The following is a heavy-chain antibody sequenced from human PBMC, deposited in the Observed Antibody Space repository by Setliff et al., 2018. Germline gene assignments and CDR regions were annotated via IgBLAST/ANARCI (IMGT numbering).Heavy chain of an antibody. J-gene: IGHJ6*02. Sequence: ASVKVSCKASGYNFTNCGISWVRQAPGQGLEWMGHITTYNDNTKYAQTFQGRITVTTDLSTSTAYLDLRSLRFDSTAVYFYMRETRSTVLGVANYQYTDFWGRGTTVTVSS. CDR1: GYNFTNCG. CDR2: ITTYNDNT. CDR3: MRETRSTVLGVANYQYTDF. V-gene: IGHV1-18*01. D-gene: IGHD3-3*01.